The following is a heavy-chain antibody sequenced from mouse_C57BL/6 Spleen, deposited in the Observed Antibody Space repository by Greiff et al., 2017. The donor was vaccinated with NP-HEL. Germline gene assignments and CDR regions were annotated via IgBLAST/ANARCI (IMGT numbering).Heavy chain of an antibody. CDR2: FHPYNDDT. J-gene: IGHJ3*01. Sequence: QVQLKESGAELVKPGASVKMSCKASGYTFTTYPIEWMKQNHGKSLEWIGNFHPYNDDTKYNEKFKGKATLTVEKSSSTVYLELSRLTSDDSAVYYCARKGDYDEFFAYWGQGTLVTVSA. CDR3: ARKGDYDEFFAY. D-gene: IGHD2-4*01. CDR1: GYTFTTYP. V-gene: IGHV1-47*01.